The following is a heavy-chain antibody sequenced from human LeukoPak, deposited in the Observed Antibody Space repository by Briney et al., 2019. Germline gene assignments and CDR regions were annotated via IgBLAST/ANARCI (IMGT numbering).Heavy chain of an antibody. D-gene: IGHD1-26*01. CDR3: ARALVPYYCYMDV. J-gene: IGHJ6*03. V-gene: IGHV3-48*04. CDR2: ISSSSSTI. CDR1: GFTFSSYS. Sequence: PGGSLRLSCAASGFTFSSYSMNWVRQAPGKGLEWVSYISSSSSTIYYADSVKGRFNISRDNAKNSLYLQMNSLRAEDTALYYCARALVPYYCYMDVWGKGTTVTVSS.